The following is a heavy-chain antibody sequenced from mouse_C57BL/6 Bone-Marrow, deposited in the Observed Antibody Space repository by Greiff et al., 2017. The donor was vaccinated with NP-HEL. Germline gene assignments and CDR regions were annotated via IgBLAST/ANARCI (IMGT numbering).Heavy chain of an antibody. J-gene: IGHJ2*01. V-gene: IGHV5-16*01. CDR3: ARGALFITTVGYFDY. CDR2: INYDGSST. Sequence: EVMLVESEGGLVQPGSSMKLSCTASGFTFSDYYMAWVRQVPEKGLEWVANINYDGSSTYYLDSLKSRFIISRDNAKNILYLQMSSLKSEDTATYYCARGALFITTVGYFDYWGQGTTLTVSS. D-gene: IGHD1-1*01. CDR1: GFTFSDYY.